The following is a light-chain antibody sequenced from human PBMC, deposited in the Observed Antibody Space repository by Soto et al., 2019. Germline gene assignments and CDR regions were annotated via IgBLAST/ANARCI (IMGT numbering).Light chain of an antibody. J-gene: IGLJ1*01. CDR1: SSNIGAGYD. Sequence: QAVVTQPPSVSGAPGQRVTISCTGGSSNIGAGYDVHWYQQLPGTAPKLLIFDNTNRPSGVPDRFSGSKSGTSASLAITGLQAEDEADYYCQSYDSSLSGYVFGTGTKLTVL. V-gene: IGLV1-40*01. CDR2: DNT. CDR3: QSYDSSLSGYV.